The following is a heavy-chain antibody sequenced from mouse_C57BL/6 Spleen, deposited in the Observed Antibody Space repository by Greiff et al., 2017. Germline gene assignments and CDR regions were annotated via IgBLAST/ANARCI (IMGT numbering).Heavy chain of an antibody. Sequence: VQLQQPGAELVMPGASVKLSCKASGYTFTSYWMHWVKQRPGQGLEWIGEIDPSDSYTNYNQKFKGKSTLTVDKSSSTAYMQLSSLTSEDSAVYYCARKERDSHGGFAYWGQGTLVTVSA. V-gene: IGHV1-69*01. CDR3: ARKERDSHGGFAY. J-gene: IGHJ3*01. D-gene: IGHD2-12*01. CDR1: GYTFTSYW. CDR2: IDPSDSYT.